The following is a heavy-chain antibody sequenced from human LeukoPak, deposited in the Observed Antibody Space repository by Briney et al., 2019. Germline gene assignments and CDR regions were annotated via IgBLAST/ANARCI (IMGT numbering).Heavy chain of an antibody. CDR1: GYTLTELS. D-gene: IGHD2-8*01. J-gene: IGHJ6*02. CDR3: ARGSCTNGVCYIYYYYYGMDV. Sequence: ASVKVSCKVSGYTLTELSMHWVRQAPGKGLEWMGGFDPEDGETIYAQKFQGRVTMTEDTSTDTAYMELSSLRSEDTAVYYCARGSCTNGVCYIYYYYYGMDVWGQGTTVTVSS. CDR2: FDPEDGET. V-gene: IGHV1-24*01.